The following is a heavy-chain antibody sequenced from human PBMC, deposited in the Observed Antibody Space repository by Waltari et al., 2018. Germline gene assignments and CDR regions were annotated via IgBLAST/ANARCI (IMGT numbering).Heavy chain of an antibody. V-gene: IGHV3-43*01. J-gene: IGHJ1*01. CDR1: GFTFDDYT. CDR2: ISWDGGST. Sequence: EVQLVESGGVVVQPGGSLRLSCAASGFTFDDYTMHWVRQAPGKGLGWVSLISWDGGSTYYADSVKGRFTISRDNSKNSLYLQMNSLRTEDTALYYCAKDSEGAYFQHWGQGTLVTVSS. CDR3: AKDSEGAYFQH.